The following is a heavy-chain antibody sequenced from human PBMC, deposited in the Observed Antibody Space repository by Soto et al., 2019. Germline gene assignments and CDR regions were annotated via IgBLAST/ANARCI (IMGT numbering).Heavy chain of an antibody. CDR1: GGSFSGYY. CDR3: ATTALRFLEWLPTHRQYYFDY. V-gene: IGHV4-34*01. CDR2: INHSGST. J-gene: IGHJ4*02. D-gene: IGHD3-3*01. Sequence: PSETLSLTCAVYGGSFSGYYWSWIRQPPGKGLEWIGEINHSGSTNYNPSLKSRVTISVDTSKNQFSLKLSSVTAADTAVYYCATTALRFLEWLPTHRQYYFDYWGQGTLVTVSS.